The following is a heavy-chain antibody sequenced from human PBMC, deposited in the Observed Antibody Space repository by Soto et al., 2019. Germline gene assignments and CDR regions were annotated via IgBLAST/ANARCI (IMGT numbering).Heavy chain of an antibody. Sequence: SETLSLTCTVTGGAISGYYWTWMRQSAGGGLEWIGRIYSSGSTNYNPSLKSRVTISLDTSMNHFSLRLSSVTAADTAVYYCARGQRFSDWFDPWGQGTLVTVS. D-gene: IGHD3-3*01. CDR3: ARGQRFSDWFDP. CDR1: GGAISGYY. J-gene: IGHJ5*02. V-gene: IGHV4-4*07. CDR2: IYSSGST.